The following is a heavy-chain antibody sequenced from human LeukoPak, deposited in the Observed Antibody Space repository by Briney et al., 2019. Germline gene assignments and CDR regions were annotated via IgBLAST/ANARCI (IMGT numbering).Heavy chain of an antibody. V-gene: IGHV3-23*01. J-gene: IGHJ6*02. CDR3: AKVPSGYGYYYGMDV. D-gene: IGHD3-10*01. CDR1: GFTFSDYY. CDR2: ISGSGGST. Sequence: PGGSLRLSCAASGFTFSDYYMSWIRQAPGKGLEWVSAISGSGGSTYYADSVKGRFTISRDNSKNTLYLQMNSLRAEDTAVYYCAKVPSGYGYYYGMDVWGQGTTVTVSS.